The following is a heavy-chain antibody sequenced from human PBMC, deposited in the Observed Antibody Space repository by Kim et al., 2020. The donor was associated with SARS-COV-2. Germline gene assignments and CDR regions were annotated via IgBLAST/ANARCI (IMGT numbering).Heavy chain of an antibody. V-gene: IGHV3-30*18. CDR3: AKGDDFWGGYYTIDD. J-gene: IGHJ4*02. CDR2: ISKDGNNK. CDR1: GFIFSNYG. D-gene: IGHD3-3*01. Sequence: GGSLRLSCAASGFIFSNYGMHWVRQAPGKGLEWVALISKDGNNKFFADSVKGRFTISRDNSKNTVDLQMNSLRAEDTSLYYCAKGDDFWGGYYTIDDWGQGALVIVSS.